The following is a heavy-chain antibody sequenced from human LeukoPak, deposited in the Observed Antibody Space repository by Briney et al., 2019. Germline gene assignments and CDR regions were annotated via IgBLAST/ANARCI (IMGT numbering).Heavy chain of an antibody. CDR1: GYSFTSYW. J-gene: IGHJ3*02. Sequence: GESLNISCKGSGYSFTSYWIGWVRQMPGKRLEWMGIIYPGDSDTRYRPSFQGQVTISADKSIITAYLQWSSLKASDTAMYYCARLADYGYYFSSVDIWGQGTMVTVSS. CDR3: ARLADYGYYFSSVDI. D-gene: IGHD4-17*01. V-gene: IGHV5-51*01. CDR2: IYPGDSDT.